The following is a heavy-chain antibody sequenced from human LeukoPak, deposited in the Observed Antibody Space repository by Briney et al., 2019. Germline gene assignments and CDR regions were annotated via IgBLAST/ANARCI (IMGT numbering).Heavy chain of an antibody. CDR3: AKGPRAYYYGSGTYSKESYLDY. V-gene: IGHV3-23*01. CDR2: ISGSGGST. D-gene: IGHD3-10*01. Sequence: GGSLRLSCAASGFTFSNYAVSWVRQAPGKGLEWVSAISGSGGSTYYADSVKGRFTISRDNSKNTLYLQMNSLRAEDTAVYYCAKGPRAYYYGSGTYSKESYLDYWGQGTLVTVSS. J-gene: IGHJ4*02. CDR1: GFTFSNYA.